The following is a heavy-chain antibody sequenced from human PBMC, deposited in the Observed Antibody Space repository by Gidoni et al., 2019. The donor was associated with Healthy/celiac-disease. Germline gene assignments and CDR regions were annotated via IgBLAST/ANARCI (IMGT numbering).Heavy chain of an antibody. CDR3: ARDFGNNWNDGWFDP. J-gene: IGHJ5*02. V-gene: IGHV3-7*01. Sequence: EVQLVESGGGLVQPGGSLRLSCAASGFTFSSYWMSWVRQAPGKGLEWVANIKQAGSEKYYVDSVKGRFTISRDNAKNSLYLQMNSLRAEDTAVYYCARDFGNNWNDGWFDPWGQGTLVTVSS. CDR2: IKQAGSEK. D-gene: IGHD1-1*01. CDR1: GFTFSSYW.